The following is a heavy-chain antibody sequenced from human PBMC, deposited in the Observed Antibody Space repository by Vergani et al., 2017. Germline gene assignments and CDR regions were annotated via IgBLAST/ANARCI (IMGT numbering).Heavy chain of an antibody. J-gene: IGHJ3*02. CDR3: ARKYYYDSSGYYSTGAFDI. CDR2: ISAYNGNT. Sequence: QVQLVQSGAEVKKPGASVKVSCKASGYTFTSYGISWVRQAPGQGLEWMGWISAYNGNTNYAQKLQGRVTMTTDTPTSTAYMELRSLRSDDTAVYYCARKYYYDSSGYYSTGAFDIWGQGTMVTVSS. V-gene: IGHV1-18*01. CDR1: GYTFTSYG. D-gene: IGHD3-22*01.